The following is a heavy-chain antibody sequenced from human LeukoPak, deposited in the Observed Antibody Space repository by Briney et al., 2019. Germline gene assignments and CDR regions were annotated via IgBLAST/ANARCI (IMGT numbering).Heavy chain of an antibody. D-gene: IGHD5-24*01. CDR1: GGTFSSYA. J-gene: IGHJ4*02. V-gene: IGHV1-69*04. CDR2: IIPIFGIA. Sequence: GASVKVSCKASGGTFSSYAISWVRQAPGQGLEWTGRIIPIFGIANYAQKFQGRVTITADKSTSTAYMELSSLRSEDTAVYYCAQDGRDGYENYWGQGTLVTVSS. CDR3: AQDGRDGYENY.